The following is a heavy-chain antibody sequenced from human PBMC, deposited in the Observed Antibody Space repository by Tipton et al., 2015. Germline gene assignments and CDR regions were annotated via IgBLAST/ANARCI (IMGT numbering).Heavy chain of an antibody. D-gene: IGHD6-6*01. CDR2: IRRKAKGYAT. V-gene: IGHV3-73*01. CDR1: GFTFSDSP. CDR3: SCVCISSGVFFGS. Sequence: SLRLSCAASGFTFSDSPIHWVRQASGRGLEWVGRIRRKAKGYATGYAASVKGRFTVSRVDSRNTAYLQMNSPKTEDTAVYYCSCVCISSGVFFGSWGQGTLVTVPS. J-gene: IGHJ4*01.